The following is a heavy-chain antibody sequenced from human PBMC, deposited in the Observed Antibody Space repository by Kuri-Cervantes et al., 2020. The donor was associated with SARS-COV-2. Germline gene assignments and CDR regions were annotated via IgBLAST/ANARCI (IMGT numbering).Heavy chain of an antibody. V-gene: IGHV3-74*01. Sequence: GESLKISCAASGFTFSSCWMHWVRQAPGKGLVWVSRINSDGSSTSYADSVKGRFTISRDNAKNTLYLQMNSLRAEDTAVYYCASDIVTVDYDFWSGYYGPSYFDYWCQGTLVTVSS. D-gene: IGHD3-3*01. CDR1: GFTFSSCW. CDR2: INSDGSST. J-gene: IGHJ4*02. CDR3: ASDIVTVDYDFWSGYYGPSYFDY.